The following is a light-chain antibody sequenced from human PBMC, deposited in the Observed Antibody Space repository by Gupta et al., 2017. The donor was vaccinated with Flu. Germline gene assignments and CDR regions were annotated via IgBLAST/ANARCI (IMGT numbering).Light chain of an antibody. J-gene: IGLJ3*02. CDR1: SSDVGGYSY. CDR2: EVS. V-gene: IGLV2-14*01. Sequence: QSALTQPASVSGSPGQSITISCTGTSSDVGGYSYVSWYQQHPDKAPKLMIYEVSNRPSGVSNRFSGSKSGNTASLTNSGLQAEDEADYYCSSYTSSSTWVFGGGTKLTVL. CDR3: SSYTSSSTWV.